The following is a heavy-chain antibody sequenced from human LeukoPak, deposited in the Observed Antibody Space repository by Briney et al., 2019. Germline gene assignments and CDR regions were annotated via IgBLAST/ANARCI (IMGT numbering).Heavy chain of an antibody. CDR1: GGSISSYY. Sequence: SETLSLTCTVSGGSISSYYWSWIRQPPGKGLEWIGYIYYSGDTNYNPSLKSRVTISLDTSKNQFSLKLSSVTAADTAVYYCGRHGEEGILSYWYFDLWGRGTLVTVSS. D-gene: IGHD7-27*01. CDR3: GRHGEEGILSYWYFDL. J-gene: IGHJ2*01. CDR2: IYYSGDT. V-gene: IGHV4-59*08.